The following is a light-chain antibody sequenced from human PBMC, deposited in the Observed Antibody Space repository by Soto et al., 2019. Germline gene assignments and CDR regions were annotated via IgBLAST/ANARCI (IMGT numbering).Light chain of an antibody. CDR1: SSNIGAGYD. Sequence: QSVLTQPPSVSGAPGQRVTISCTGSSSNIGAGYDVHWYQQLPGTAPKLLIYGNSNRPSGVPDRFSGSKSGTSASLAITGLQAEDEADYYCQSYDSSLSGNWVFGGGTKATVL. CDR2: GNS. CDR3: QSYDSSLSGNWV. V-gene: IGLV1-40*01. J-gene: IGLJ3*02.